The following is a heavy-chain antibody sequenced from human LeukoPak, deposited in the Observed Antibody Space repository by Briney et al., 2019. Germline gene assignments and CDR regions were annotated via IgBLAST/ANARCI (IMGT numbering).Heavy chain of an antibody. CDR1: GGSISSYY. V-gene: IGHV4-59*08. D-gene: IGHD3-9*01. CDR3: ARHRNPENYDILTGYYRGEYYYGMDV. Sequence: PSETLTLTCTVSGGSISSYYWSWIRQPPGKGLEWIGYIYYSGSTNYNPSLKSRVTISVDTSKNQFSLKLSSVTAADTAVYYCARHRNPENYDILTGYYRGEYYYGMDVWGQGTTVTVSS. J-gene: IGHJ6*02. CDR2: IYYSGST.